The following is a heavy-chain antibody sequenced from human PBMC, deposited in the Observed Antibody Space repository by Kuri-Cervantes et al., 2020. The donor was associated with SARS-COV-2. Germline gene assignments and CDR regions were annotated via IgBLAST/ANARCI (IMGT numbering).Heavy chain of an antibody. Sequence: ASVKVSCQASGYTFPSYGIRWVRQAPGQGLEWMGWISAGNDNTKDSQKFQDRVTIIRDTSASTAYMELSSLRSEDTAVYYCASQRPQRFGVIFEYWGQGTLVTVSS. V-gene: IGHV1-3*01. CDR2: ISAGNDNT. CDR3: ASQRPQRFGVIFEY. D-gene: IGHD3-10*01. J-gene: IGHJ4*02. CDR1: GYTFPSYG.